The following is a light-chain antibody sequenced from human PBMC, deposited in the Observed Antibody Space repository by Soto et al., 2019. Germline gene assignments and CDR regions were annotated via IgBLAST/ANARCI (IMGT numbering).Light chain of an antibody. CDR3: QQSYSTLT. J-gene: IGKJ5*01. CDR1: QSISGF. V-gene: IGKV1-39*01. CDR2: AAS. Sequence: DIQMTHSPSSLAASVGHRFTSTCRASQSISGFLNWYKQKAGKAPELLIYAASSLQSGVPSRLSGSASGTDFTLTISSMQPEDFATYYCQQSYSTLTFGHGTRLEI.